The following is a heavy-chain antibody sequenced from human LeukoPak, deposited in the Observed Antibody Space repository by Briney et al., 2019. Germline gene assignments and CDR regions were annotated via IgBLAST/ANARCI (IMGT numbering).Heavy chain of an antibody. J-gene: IGHJ4*02. Sequence: PGGSLRLSCAASGFTFDDYAMHWVRHAPGKGLEWVSLISGDGGSTYYADSVKGRFTISRDNSKNSLYLQMNSLRTEDTALYYCAKDISDYYDSSGYYSWGQGTLVTVSS. CDR2: ISGDGGST. CDR1: GFTFDDYA. CDR3: AKDISDYYDSSGYYS. D-gene: IGHD3-22*01. V-gene: IGHV3-43*02.